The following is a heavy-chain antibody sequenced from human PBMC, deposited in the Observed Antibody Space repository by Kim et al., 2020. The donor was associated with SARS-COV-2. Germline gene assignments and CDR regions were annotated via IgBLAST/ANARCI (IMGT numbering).Heavy chain of an antibody. J-gene: IGHJ4*02. CDR3: ARGRGDNYNHYDD. Sequence: YTDSVKGRFTIARDNSKSTVVLHMNSLRGDDTAVYYCARGRGDNYNHYDDWGQGTLVTVSS. V-gene: IGHV3-30*07. D-gene: IGHD4-4*01.